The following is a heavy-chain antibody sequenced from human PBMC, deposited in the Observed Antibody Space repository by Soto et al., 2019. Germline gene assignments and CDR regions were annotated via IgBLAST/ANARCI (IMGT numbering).Heavy chain of an antibody. J-gene: IGHJ6*02. CDR1: GYTFTGYY. Sequence: ASVKVSCKASGYTFTGYYMHWVRQAPGQGLEWMGWINPNSGGTNYAQKFQGRVTMTRDTSISTAYMELSRLRSDDTAVYYCARRVAGTVSYYYYGMDVWGQGTTVTVSS. D-gene: IGHD6-19*01. V-gene: IGHV1-2*02. CDR3: ARRVAGTVSYYYYGMDV. CDR2: INPNSGGT.